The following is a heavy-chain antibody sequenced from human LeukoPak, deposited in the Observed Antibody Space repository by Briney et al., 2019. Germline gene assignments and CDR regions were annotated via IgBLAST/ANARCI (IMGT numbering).Heavy chain of an antibody. CDR2: LYSGGNT. CDR1: GLTVSSNY. CDR3: VRTSVGAPSYYFVY. D-gene: IGHD1-26*01. Sequence: GGSLRLSCAASGLTVSSNYMSWVRQAPGKGPEWVAVLYSGGNTYYADSVKGKFTISRDDSKNTPYLQMNSLTAEDTAVYYCVRTSVGAPSYYFVYWGQGTLVTVSS. J-gene: IGHJ4*02. V-gene: IGHV3-66*01.